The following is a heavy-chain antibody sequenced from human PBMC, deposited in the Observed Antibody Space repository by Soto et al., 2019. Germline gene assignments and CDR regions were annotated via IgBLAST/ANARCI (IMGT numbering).Heavy chain of an antibody. D-gene: IGHD2-2*01. CDR2: IGTAGDT. CDR1: GFTFSSYD. V-gene: IGHV3-13*01. CDR3: ARGGERPYCSSTSCSYDAFDI. J-gene: IGHJ3*02. Sequence: GGSLRLSCAASGFTFSSYDMHWVRQATGKGLEWVSAIGTAGDTNYPGSVKGRFTISRENAKNSLYLQMNSLRAGDTAVYYFARGGERPYCSSTSCSYDAFDIWGQGTMVTVSS.